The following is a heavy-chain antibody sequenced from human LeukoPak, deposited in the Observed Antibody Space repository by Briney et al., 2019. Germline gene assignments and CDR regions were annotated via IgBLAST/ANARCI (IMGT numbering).Heavy chain of an antibody. CDR3: AAEGGWYWGTQRYFDC. CDR1: GFTFSSYA. Sequence: GGSLRLSCAASGFTFSSYAMHWVRQAPGKGLEWVAVISYDGSNKYYADSVKGRFTISRDNSKNTLYLQMNSLRAEDTAVYYCAAEGGWYWGTQRYFDCWGQGTLVTVSS. V-gene: IGHV3-30-3*01. J-gene: IGHJ4*02. D-gene: IGHD6-19*01. CDR2: ISYDGSNK.